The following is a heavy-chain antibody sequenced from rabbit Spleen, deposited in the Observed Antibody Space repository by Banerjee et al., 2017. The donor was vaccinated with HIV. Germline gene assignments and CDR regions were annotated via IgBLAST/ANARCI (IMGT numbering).Heavy chain of an antibody. Sequence: QSLEESGGDLVKPGASLTLTCTASGFSFSSSYYMCWVRQAPGKGLEWIACIDTNDGDTDYANWPKGRFTISKTSSTTVTLQMTSLTAADTAAYFCARDGYSRGWGIILYYFNLWGPGTLVTVS. CDR3: ARDGYSRGWGIILYYFNL. D-gene: IGHD4-1*01. CDR1: GFSFSSSYY. CDR2: IDTNDGDT. V-gene: IGHV1S40*01. J-gene: IGHJ4*01.